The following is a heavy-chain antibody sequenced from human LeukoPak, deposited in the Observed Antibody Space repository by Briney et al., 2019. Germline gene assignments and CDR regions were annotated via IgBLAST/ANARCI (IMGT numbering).Heavy chain of an antibody. CDR2: INSDGSST. D-gene: IGHD3-22*01. CDR3: ARYNDARGSFNY. V-gene: IGHV3-74*01. CDR1: GFTFSSYW. J-gene: IGHJ4*02. Sequence: GGSLRLSCAASGFTFSSYWMHWVRQAPGKGLVWVSRINSDGSSTSYADSVKGRFTISRDNAKNTLFLQMNSLRAEDTAVYYCARYNDARGSFNYWGQGTLVTVSS.